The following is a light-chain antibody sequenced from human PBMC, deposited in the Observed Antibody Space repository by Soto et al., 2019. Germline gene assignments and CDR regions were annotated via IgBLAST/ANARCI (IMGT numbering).Light chain of an antibody. CDR2: DVS. Sequence: QSALSQPASVSGSPGQSITISCTGTSSDVGGYNYVSWYQHHPGKASKLMIYDVSTRPSGVSNRFSGSKSGNTASLTISGLQAEDEADYYCSSYTSSNTEVFGTGTKVTVL. V-gene: IGLV2-14*03. J-gene: IGLJ1*01. CDR3: SSYTSSNTEV. CDR1: SSDVGGYNY.